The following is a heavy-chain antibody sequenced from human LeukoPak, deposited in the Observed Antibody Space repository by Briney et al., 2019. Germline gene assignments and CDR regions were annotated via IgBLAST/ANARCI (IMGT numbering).Heavy chain of an antibody. Sequence: GASVKVSCKASGYTFTGYYMHWVRQAPGQGLEWMGWINPNSGGTNYAQKFQGRVTMTRDTSIITAYMELSRLTSDDTALYYCARELLSDTSAEGGVHAAFDIWGQGTMVTVSS. D-gene: IGHD3-22*01. J-gene: IGHJ3*02. CDR1: GYTFTGYY. V-gene: IGHV1-2*02. CDR2: INPNSGGT. CDR3: ARELLSDTSAEGGVHAAFDI.